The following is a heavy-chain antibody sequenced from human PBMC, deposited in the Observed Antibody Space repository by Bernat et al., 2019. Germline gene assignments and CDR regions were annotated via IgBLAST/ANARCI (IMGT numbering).Heavy chain of an antibody. CDR1: GYTFTGYY. D-gene: IGHD2-15*01. V-gene: IGHV1-2*04. CDR3: AREEKGYCSGGSCYWNNWFDP. Sequence: QVQLVQSGAEVKKPGASVKVSCKASGYTFTGYYMHWVRQAPGQGLEWMGWNNPNSGGTNKAQKFQGWVTMTRDTSISTAYMELSRLRSDDTAVYYCAREEKGYCSGGSCYWNNWFDPWGQGTLVTVSS. CDR2: NNPNSGGT. J-gene: IGHJ5*02.